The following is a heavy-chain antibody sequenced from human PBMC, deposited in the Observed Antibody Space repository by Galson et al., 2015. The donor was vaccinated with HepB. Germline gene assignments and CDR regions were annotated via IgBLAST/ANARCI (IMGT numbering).Heavy chain of an antibody. Sequence: SVKVSCKASGYTFTSYYMHWVRQAPGQGLEWMGIINPSGGSTSYAQKFQGRVTMTRDTSTSTVYMELRSLRSDDTAVYYCARDQDYDSSGYYFGRGYGMDVWGQGTTVTVSS. CDR3: ARDQDYDSSGYYFGRGYGMDV. D-gene: IGHD3-22*01. V-gene: IGHV1-46*01. J-gene: IGHJ6*02. CDR2: INPSGGST. CDR1: GYTFTSYY.